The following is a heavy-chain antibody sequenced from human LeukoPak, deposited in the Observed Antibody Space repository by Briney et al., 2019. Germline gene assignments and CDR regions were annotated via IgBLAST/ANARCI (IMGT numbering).Heavy chain of an antibody. CDR3: ARHGLDFWSGYLDTNYYYYYMDV. V-gene: IGHV4-4*09. CDR2: IYTSRST. CDR1: GGSISSYY. J-gene: IGHJ6*03. Sequence: PSETLSLTSTVSGGSISSYYWSWIRQPPGKGLEWIGYIYTSRSTNYNPSLKSRVTISVDTSKNQFSLKLSSVTAADTAVYYCARHGLDFWSGYLDTNYYYYYMDVWGKGTTVTVSS. D-gene: IGHD3-3*01.